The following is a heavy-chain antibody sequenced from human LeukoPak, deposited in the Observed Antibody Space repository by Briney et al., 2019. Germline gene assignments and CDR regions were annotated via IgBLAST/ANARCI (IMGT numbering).Heavy chain of an antibody. CDR2: INPNSGGT. D-gene: IGHD6-19*01. CDR3: ARRRIAVAGTYDY. J-gene: IGHJ4*02. CDR1: GYTFTGYY. Sequence: ASVKASCKASGYTFTGYYMHWVRQAPGQGLEWMGWINPNSGGTNYAQKFQGRVTMTRDTSISTAYMELRSLRSDDTAVYYCARRRIAVAGTYDYWGQGTLVTVSS. V-gene: IGHV1-2*02.